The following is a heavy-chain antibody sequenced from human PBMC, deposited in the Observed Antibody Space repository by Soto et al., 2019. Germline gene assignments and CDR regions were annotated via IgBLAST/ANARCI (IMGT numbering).Heavy chain of an antibody. Sequence: SETLSLTCAVYGGSFSGYYWSWIRQPPGKGLEWIGEINHSGGTNYNPSLKSRVTISVDTSKNQFSLKLSSVSAADTAVYYCARDPTADYGGNPNWGQGTLVTVSS. J-gene: IGHJ4*02. CDR2: INHSGGT. V-gene: IGHV4-34*01. CDR1: GGSFSGYY. CDR3: ARDPTADYGGNPN. D-gene: IGHD4-17*01.